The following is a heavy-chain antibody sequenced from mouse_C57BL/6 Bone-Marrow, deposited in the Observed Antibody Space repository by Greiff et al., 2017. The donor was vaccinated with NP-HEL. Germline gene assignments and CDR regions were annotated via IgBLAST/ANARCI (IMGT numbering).Heavy chain of an antibody. CDR3: TTGSSWDFDY. CDR2: IEPENGDT. CDR1: GFNIKDDY. D-gene: IGHD1-1*01. Sequence: EVQLQQSGAELVRPGASVKLSCTASGFNIKDDYMHWVKQRPEQGLEWIGWIEPENGDTEYASKFQGKATITADTSTNAAYLQLSSLTSEDTAVYYCTTGSSWDFDYWGQGTTLTVSS. V-gene: IGHV14-4*01. J-gene: IGHJ2*01.